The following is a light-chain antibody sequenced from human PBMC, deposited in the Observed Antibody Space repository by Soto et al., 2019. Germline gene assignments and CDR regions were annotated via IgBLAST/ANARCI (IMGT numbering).Light chain of an antibody. V-gene: IGLV2-14*01. CDR1: SSDIGGHND. J-gene: IGLJ2*01. CDR2: GVS. CDR3: CSYTSSSTSVI. Sequence: QSALTQPASVSGSPGQSITISCTGTSSDIGGHNDVSWYQQHPGKAPKLLIYGVSNRPSGVSNRFSASKSGNTASLTISGLQAEDETDYYCCSYTSSSTSVIFGRGTQLTVL.